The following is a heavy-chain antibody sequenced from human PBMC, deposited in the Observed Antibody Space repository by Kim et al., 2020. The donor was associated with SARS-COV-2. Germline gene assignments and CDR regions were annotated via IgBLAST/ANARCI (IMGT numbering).Heavy chain of an antibody. CDR3: ARDFDKEIDF. CDR2: INEDGSEK. D-gene: IGHD3-3*01. V-gene: IGHV3-7*01. CDR1: GFSFSLNW. J-gene: IGHJ4*02. Sequence: GGSLRLSCAASGFSFSLNWMSWVRQAPGKGLEWLANINEDGSEKYYVDSVRGRFTISRDNAKTSLYLQMNSLRPEDTAVYYCARDFDKEIDFGGQGTLVTVSS.